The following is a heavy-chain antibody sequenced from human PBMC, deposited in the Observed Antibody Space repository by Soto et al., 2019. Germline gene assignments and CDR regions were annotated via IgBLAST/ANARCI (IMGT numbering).Heavy chain of an antibody. Sequence: GGSLRLSCAASGFTFSSYAMSWVRQAPGKGLEWVSAISGSGGSTYYADSVKGRFTISRDNSKNTLYLQMNSLRAEDTAVYYCAKDRDIVVVPAEGAFDIWGQGTTVTVSS. J-gene: IGHJ3*02. D-gene: IGHD2-2*01. V-gene: IGHV3-23*01. CDR3: AKDRDIVVVPAEGAFDI. CDR2: ISGSGGST. CDR1: GFTFSSYA.